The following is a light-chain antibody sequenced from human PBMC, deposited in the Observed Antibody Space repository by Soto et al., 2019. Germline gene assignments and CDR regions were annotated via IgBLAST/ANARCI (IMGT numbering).Light chain of an antibody. CDR1: SGYSNYK. J-gene: IGLJ2*01. V-gene: IGLV9-49*01. CDR3: GADHGSGSNFVV. CDR2: VGTGGIVG. Sequence: QSVLTQPPSASASLGASVTLTCTLSSGYSNYKVDWYQQRPGKGPRFVMRVGTGGIVGSKGDGIPDRFSVLGSGLNRYLTIKNIQEEYESDYHCGADHGSGSNFVVFGGGTKLTVL.